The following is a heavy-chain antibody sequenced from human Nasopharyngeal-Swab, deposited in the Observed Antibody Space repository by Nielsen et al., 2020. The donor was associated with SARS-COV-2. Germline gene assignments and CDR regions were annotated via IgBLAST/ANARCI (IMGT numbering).Heavy chain of an antibody. Sequence: GESLKISCAASGFTFSSYAMSWVRQAPGKGLEWVSAISGSGGSTYYADSVKGRFTISRDNSKNTLYLQMNNLRAEDTAVYYCAKEGDGYNYFDYWGQGTLVTVSS. J-gene: IGHJ4*02. CDR3: AKEGDGYNYFDY. CDR2: ISGSGGST. CDR1: GFTFSSYA. D-gene: IGHD5-24*01. V-gene: IGHV3-23*01.